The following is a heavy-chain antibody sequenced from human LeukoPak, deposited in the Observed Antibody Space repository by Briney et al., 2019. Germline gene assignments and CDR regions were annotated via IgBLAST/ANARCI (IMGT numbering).Heavy chain of an antibody. D-gene: IGHD3-22*01. J-gene: IGHJ5*02. Sequence: SETLSLTCAVYGGSFSGYYWSWIRQPPGKGLEWIGEINHSGSTNYNPSLKSRVTISVDTFKNQFSLKLSSVTAADTAVYYCARGSGKYYYDSSGYYHVNWFDPWGQGTLVTVSS. CDR3: ARGSGKYYYDSSGYYHVNWFDP. V-gene: IGHV4-34*01. CDR1: GGSFSGYY. CDR2: INHSGST.